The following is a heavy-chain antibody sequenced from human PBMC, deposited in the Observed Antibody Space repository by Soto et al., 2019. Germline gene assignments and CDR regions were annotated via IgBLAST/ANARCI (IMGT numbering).Heavy chain of an antibody. Sequence: GESLKISCQGSGYTFTNYWINWVRHMPGKGLEWMGRIDPSDSYTNSSPSFQGHVTISADKSISTAYLQWSSLKAPDTAIYFCARRSPYSTLHYWGQGTLVTVSS. V-gene: IGHV5-10-1*01. CDR1: GYTFTNYW. CDR2: IDPSDSYT. CDR3: ARRSPYSTLHY. D-gene: IGHD1-26*01. J-gene: IGHJ1*01.